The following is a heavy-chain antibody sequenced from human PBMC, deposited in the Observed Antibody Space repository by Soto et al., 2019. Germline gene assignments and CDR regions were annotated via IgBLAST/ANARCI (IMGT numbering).Heavy chain of an antibody. CDR3: ARSSKSMPCNWFDP. CDR1: GGYISSSGYY. J-gene: IGHJ5*02. V-gene: IGHV4-39*01. Sequence: PSETLSLTCPVSGGYISSSGYYWGWIRQPPGKGLEWIGSIYYSGSTYYNPSLKSRVTISVDTSKNQFSLKLSSVTAADTAVYYCARSSKSMPCNWFDPWGQGTLVTVSS. CDR2: IYYSGST. D-gene: IGHD2-2*01.